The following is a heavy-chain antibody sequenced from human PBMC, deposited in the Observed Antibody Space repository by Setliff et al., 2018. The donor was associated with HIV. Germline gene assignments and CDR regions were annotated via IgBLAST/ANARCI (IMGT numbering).Heavy chain of an antibody. V-gene: IGHV1-69*10. CDR2: IIPILGIA. J-gene: IGHJ4*02. D-gene: IGHD3-16*01. CDR3: ARSSYYDVNSPFDY. CDR1: GGTFSSYA. Sequence: SVKVSCKASGGTFSSYAISWVRQAPGQGLEWMGGIIPILGIANYAQKFQGRVTITADESTSTAYMELSSLRSEDTAVYYCARSSYYDVNSPFDYWGQGTRVTVSS.